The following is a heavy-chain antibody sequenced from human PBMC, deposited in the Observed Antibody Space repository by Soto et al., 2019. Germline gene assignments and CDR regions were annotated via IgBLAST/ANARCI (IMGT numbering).Heavy chain of an antibody. CDR1: GGSFSGYY. CDR3: ARFSVVNCSSTSCYYFDY. CDR2: INHSGST. J-gene: IGHJ4*02. Sequence: SETLSLTCAVYGGSFSGYYWSWIRQPPGKGLEWIGEINHSGSTNYNPSLKSRVTISVDTSKNQFSLKLSSVTAADTAVYYCARFSVVNCSSTSCYYFDYWGQGTLVIVSS. V-gene: IGHV4-34*01. D-gene: IGHD2-2*01.